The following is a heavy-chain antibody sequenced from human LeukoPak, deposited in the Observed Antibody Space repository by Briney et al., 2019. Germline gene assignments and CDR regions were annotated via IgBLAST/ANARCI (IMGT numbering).Heavy chain of an antibody. Sequence: GGSLRLSCAASGFTSSNYWMSRVRQAPGKGVEWVANIKQDGREKYYVGSVKGRFTISRDNTKNSLYLQMNSLRAEDTAVYYCAREGSTVVTYDYWGQGTLVTVSS. D-gene: IGHD4-23*01. CDR1: GFTSSNYW. CDR2: IKQDGREK. CDR3: AREGSTVVTYDY. V-gene: IGHV3-7*01. J-gene: IGHJ4*02.